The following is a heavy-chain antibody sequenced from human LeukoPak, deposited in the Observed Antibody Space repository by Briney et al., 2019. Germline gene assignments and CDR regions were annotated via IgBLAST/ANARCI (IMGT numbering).Heavy chain of an antibody. Sequence: PSETLSLTCTVSGGSISSSSYYWGWIRQPPGKGLEWIGSIYYSGSTYYNPSLKSRVTISVDTSKNQFSLKLNSVTAADTSVYYCARGKVYAMDYFDYWGQGTLVTVSS. CDR3: ARGKVYAMDYFDY. CDR2: IYYSGST. D-gene: IGHD2-8*01. J-gene: IGHJ4*02. CDR1: GGSISSSSYY. V-gene: IGHV4-39*07.